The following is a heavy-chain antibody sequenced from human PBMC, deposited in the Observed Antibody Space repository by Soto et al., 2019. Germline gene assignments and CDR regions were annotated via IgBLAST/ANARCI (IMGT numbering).Heavy chain of an antibody. V-gene: IGHV1-18*04. CDR1: GYTFTNYG. Sequence: QVPLVESGAEVKKPGASVKVSCKASGYTFTNYGISWVRQAPGQGLGWMGWISGYNGNTKYAQKFQGRVTMTTDTPTNTAYMELRSLRSDDTAVYYCARDREYYYDSSGNYYYHYGMDVWGQGTTVTVS. D-gene: IGHD3-22*01. J-gene: IGHJ6*02. CDR2: ISGYNGNT. CDR3: ARDREYYYDSSGNYYYHYGMDV.